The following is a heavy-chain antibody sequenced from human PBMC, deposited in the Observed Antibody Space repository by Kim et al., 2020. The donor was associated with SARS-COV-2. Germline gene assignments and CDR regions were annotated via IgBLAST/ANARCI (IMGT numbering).Heavy chain of an antibody. Sequence: SETLSLTCTVSGGSISGYYWSWIRQPPGKGLQWIGYVDYTGTSNYSPSPKSRVTMSVDTSKNQFSLKLSAVSAADTAVYYCATVASDCSGSYSFLAFHY. CDR3: ATVASDCSGSYSFLAFHY. V-gene: IGHV4-59*01. CDR2: VDYTGTS. J-gene: IGHJ4*01. D-gene: IGHD3-10*02. CDR1: GGSISGYY.